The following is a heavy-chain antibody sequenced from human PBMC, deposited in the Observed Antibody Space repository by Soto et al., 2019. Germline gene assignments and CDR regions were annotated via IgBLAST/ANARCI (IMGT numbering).Heavy chain of an antibody. CDR3: ARVATARVTYYYYYMDV. J-gene: IGHJ6*03. Sequence: PSETLTLTCTASGGSISSYFWSRIRQPPGKGLEWIGYIYYSGSTNYNPSLKSRVTISVDTSKNQFSLKLSSVTAADTAVYYCARVATARVTYYYYYMDVWGKGTTVT. CDR2: IYYSGST. D-gene: IGHD5-12*01. CDR1: GGSISSYF. V-gene: IGHV4-59*01.